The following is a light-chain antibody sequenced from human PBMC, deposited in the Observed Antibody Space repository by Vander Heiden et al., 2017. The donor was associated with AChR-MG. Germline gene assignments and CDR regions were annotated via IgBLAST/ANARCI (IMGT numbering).Light chain of an antibody. J-gene: IGLJ2*01. Sequence: SYEVTQPPSVSVSPGQTASITCSGDELGDKYACWYQQKPGQSPVLGIYQDIKRPSGIPERISGSKSGNIATLTISGTQAMDEADYYCQAWDTSTRVVFGGGTKLTVL. CDR3: QAWDTSTRVV. CDR1: ELGDKY. V-gene: IGLV3-1*01. CDR2: QDI.